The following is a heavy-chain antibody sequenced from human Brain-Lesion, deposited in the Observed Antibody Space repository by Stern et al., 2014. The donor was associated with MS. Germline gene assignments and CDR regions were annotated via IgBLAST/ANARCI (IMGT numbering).Heavy chain of an antibody. V-gene: IGHV3-7*01. CDR1: GFTFNNYW. CDR2: IKQDGSEK. J-gene: IGHJ4*02. D-gene: IGHD6-13*01. Sequence: QLVQSGGGLVQPGGSLRLSCAASGFTFNNYWMTWVPQAPGKGLEWVANIKQDGSEKFYVNSVKGRFTISRDNAKNSLYLQMNALKAEDTAVYYCARDDTSSSWYNYWGQGTLVTVSS. CDR3: ARDDTSSSWYNY.